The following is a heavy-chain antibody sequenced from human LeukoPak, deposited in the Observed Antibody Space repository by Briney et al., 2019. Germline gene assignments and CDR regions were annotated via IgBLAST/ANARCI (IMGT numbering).Heavy chain of an antibody. CDR2: IYYSGST. CDR1: GGSISSYY. Sequence: SETLFLTCTVSGGSISSYYWSWIRQPPGKGLEWIGCIYYSGSTNYNPSLKSRVTISVDTSKNQFSLKLSSVTAADTAVYYCARDVAVAGSDYYYGMDVWGKGTTVTVSS. CDR3: ARDVAVAGSDYYYGMDV. J-gene: IGHJ6*04. V-gene: IGHV4-59*01. D-gene: IGHD6-19*01.